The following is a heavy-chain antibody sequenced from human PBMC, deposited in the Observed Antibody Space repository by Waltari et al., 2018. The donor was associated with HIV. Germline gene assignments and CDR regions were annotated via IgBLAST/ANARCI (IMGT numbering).Heavy chain of an antibody. Sequence: EVQLLESGGGLVPPGGSLRLAFAASGFTFSSYALSWVRQAPGKGLEWVSAISGSGGSTYYADSLKVRFTISRDNSKNTLYLQMNSLRAEETAVYYCAKGRLLPGRFDYWGQGTLVTVSS. V-gene: IGHV3-23*01. J-gene: IGHJ4*02. CDR1: GFTFSSYA. CDR2: ISGSGGST. CDR3: AKGRLLPGRFDY. D-gene: IGHD4-17*01.